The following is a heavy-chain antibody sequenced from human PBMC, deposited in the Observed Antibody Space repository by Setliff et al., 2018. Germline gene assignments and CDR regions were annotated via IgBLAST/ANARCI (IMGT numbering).Heavy chain of an antibody. J-gene: IGHJ4*02. CDR2: IGVYSGNT. CDR3: SRLVRFCTSIVCQRLSGDDY. D-gene: IGHD6-13*01. CDR1: GYTFRQSI. Sequence: ASVKVSCKASGYTFRQSIVSWVRQAPGQGLEWLGWIGVYSGNTYSAQRFQGRVSLTTDESTNPAYSELRGLRSDDTAVYFCSRLVRFCTSIVCQRLSGDDYWGQGTLVTVSS. V-gene: IGHV1-18*01.